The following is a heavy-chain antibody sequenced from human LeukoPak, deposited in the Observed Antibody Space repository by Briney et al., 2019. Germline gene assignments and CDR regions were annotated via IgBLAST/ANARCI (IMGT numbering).Heavy chain of an antibody. CDR3: ARGGGAYCGGDCFKAFDI. V-gene: IGHV3-53*01. CDR2: IYSGGST. Sequence: GGSLRLSCAISGFTVSNNYMSWVRQPPGKGLEWVSVIYSGGSTYYADSVKGRFTISRDTSKNTLYLQMNSLRAENTAVYYCARGGGAYCGGDCFKAFDIWGQGTMVTVSP. CDR1: GFTVSNNY. D-gene: IGHD2-21*02. J-gene: IGHJ3*02.